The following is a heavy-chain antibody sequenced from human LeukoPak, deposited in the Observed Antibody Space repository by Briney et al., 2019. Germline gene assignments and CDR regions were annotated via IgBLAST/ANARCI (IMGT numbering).Heavy chain of an antibody. J-gene: IGHJ6*02. D-gene: IGHD1-26*01. Sequence: GGSLRLSCAASGFTFNTYAMHWVRQAPGKGLEWVAVMSYDGSHKYYADSVKGRFTISRDNSKNTLYLQMNSLRVEDTAVYYCARVQSGRCNPNYYAMDVWGQGTTVTVSS. CDR3: ARVQSGRCNPNYYAMDV. CDR2: MSYDGSHK. V-gene: IGHV3-30*14. CDR1: GFTFNTYA.